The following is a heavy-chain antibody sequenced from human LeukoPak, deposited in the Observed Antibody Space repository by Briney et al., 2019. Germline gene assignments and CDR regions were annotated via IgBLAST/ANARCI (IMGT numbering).Heavy chain of an antibody. J-gene: IGHJ4*02. Sequence: PSETLSLTRTVSGGSISSYYWSWIRQPAGKGLEWIGRIYTSGSTNYNPSLKSRVTMSVDTSKNQFSLKLSSVTAADTAVYYCARGPNPMYSSSWYFDYWGQGTLVTVSS. CDR2: IYTSGST. CDR1: GGSISSYY. CDR3: ARGPNPMYSSSWYFDY. V-gene: IGHV4-4*07. D-gene: IGHD6-13*01.